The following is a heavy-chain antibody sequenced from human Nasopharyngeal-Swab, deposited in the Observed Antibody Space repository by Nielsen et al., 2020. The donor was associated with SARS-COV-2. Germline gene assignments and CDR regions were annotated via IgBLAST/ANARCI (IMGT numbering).Heavy chain of an antibody. Sequence: GESLKISCAASGFTFSSYAMSWVRQAPGKGLEWVSAISGSGGSTYYADSVKGRFTISRDNSKNTLYLQMYSLRAEDTAVYYCAKDRGWTYSSGWNYFDYWGQGTLVTVSS. V-gene: IGHV3-23*01. CDR1: GFTFSSYA. J-gene: IGHJ4*02. CDR2: ISGSGGST. D-gene: IGHD6-19*01. CDR3: AKDRGWTYSSGWNYFDY.